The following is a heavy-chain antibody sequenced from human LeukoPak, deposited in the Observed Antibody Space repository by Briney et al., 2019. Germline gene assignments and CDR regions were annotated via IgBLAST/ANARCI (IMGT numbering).Heavy chain of an antibody. D-gene: IGHD5-18*01. Sequence: PGEYLKISCKGSGYSFTSYWIGWVRQMPGKGLEWMGIIYPGDSDTRYSPSFQGQVTISADKSISTACLQWSSLKASDTAMYYCARGKEYSYGPFDYWGQGTLVTVSS. CDR3: ARGKEYSYGPFDY. J-gene: IGHJ4*02. CDR2: IYPGDSDT. V-gene: IGHV5-51*01. CDR1: GYSFTSYW.